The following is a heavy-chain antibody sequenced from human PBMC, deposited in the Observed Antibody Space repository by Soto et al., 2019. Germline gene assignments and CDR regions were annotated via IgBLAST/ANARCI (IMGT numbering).Heavy chain of an antibody. V-gene: IGHV4-59*12. CDR1: AGSITSYY. Sequence: SETLSLTCTVSAGSITSYYWSWIRQSPGKGPEWIGYVYHSGSTDYNPSLKSRVTISLDRSKNQFSLNLNSVTAADTAVYYCARINFDYYDSSGYSRWFDPWGQGTLVTVSS. D-gene: IGHD3-22*01. CDR3: ARINFDYYDSSGYSRWFDP. CDR2: VYHSGST. J-gene: IGHJ5*02.